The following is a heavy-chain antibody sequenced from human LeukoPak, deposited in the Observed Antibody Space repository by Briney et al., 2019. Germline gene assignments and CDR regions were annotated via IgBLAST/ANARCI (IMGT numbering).Heavy chain of an antibody. V-gene: IGHV1-46*01. CDR3: ARDWYSSSWYFDY. Sequence: ASVKVSCKASGYTFTSYYIHWVRQAPGQGLEWMGIINPSGGSTSYAQKFQGRVTMTRDTSISTAYMELSRLRSDDTAVYYCARDWYSSSWYFDYWGQGTLVTVSS. CDR1: GYTFTSYY. CDR2: INPSGGST. D-gene: IGHD6-13*01. J-gene: IGHJ4*02.